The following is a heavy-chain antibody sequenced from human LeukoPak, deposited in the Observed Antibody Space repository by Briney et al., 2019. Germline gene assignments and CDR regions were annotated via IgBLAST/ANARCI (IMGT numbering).Heavy chain of an antibody. CDR1: GGSISSGSYY. V-gene: IGHV4-61*02. J-gene: IGHJ6*03. CDR2: IYTSGST. D-gene: IGHD1-26*01. Sequence: SETLSLTCTVSGGSISSGSYYWSWIRQPAGKGLEWIGRIYTSGSTNYNPSLKSRVTISVDTSKNQFSLKLSSVTAADTAVYYCALSGSPMSDYYYMDVWGKGTTVTISS. CDR3: ALSGSPMSDYYYMDV.